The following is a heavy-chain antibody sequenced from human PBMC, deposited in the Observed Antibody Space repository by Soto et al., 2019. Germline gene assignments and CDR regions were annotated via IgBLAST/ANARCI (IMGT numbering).Heavy chain of an antibody. CDR2: IFHNGNT. D-gene: IGHD6-19*01. V-gene: IGHV4-59*12. Sequence: SETLSLTCTVSGGSISSYYWSWIRQPPGKGLEWLGYIFHNGNTNYNPSLKSRVTISVDTSKNQFSLKLSSVTAADTAVYYCARAGAVAANGSDYWGQGTLVTVSS. CDR3: ARAGAVAANGSDY. J-gene: IGHJ4*02. CDR1: GGSISSYY.